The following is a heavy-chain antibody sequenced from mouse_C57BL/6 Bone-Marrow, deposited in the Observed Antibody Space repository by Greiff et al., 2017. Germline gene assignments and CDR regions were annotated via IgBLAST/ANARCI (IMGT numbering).Heavy chain of an antibody. CDR3: ARGLWAMDY. D-gene: IGHD6-5*01. V-gene: IGHV1-22*01. CDR2: INPNNGGT. J-gene: IGHJ4*01. Sequence: VQLQQSGPELVKPGASVKMSCKASGYTFTDYNMHWVKQSHGKSLEWIGYINPNNGGTSYNQKFKGKATLTVNKSSSTAYMELRSLASEDAAVYYCARGLWAMDYWGQGTSVTVSS. CDR1: GYTFTDYN.